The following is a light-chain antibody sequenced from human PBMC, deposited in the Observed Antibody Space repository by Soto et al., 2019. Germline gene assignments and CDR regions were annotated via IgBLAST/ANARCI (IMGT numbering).Light chain of an antibody. CDR2: EVT. J-gene: IGLJ2*01. CDR3: SSYTSSSTKVV. V-gene: IGLV2-14*01. CDR1: SSDVGGYNY. Sequence: QSVLTQPASVSGSPGQSITISCTGTSSDVGGYNYVSWYQQYPGKAPKLMIYEVTDRPSGLSNRFSGSKSGNTASLTISGLQAEDEADYYCSSYTSSSTKVVFGGGTKVTVL.